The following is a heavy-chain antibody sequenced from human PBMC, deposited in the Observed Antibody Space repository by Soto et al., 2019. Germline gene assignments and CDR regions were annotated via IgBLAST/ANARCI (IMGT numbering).Heavy chain of an antibody. CDR3: ARAAATDYYYGMDV. V-gene: IGHV4-4*02. CDR1: GGSISSSNW. J-gene: IGHJ6*02. Sequence: PSETLYLTCAVSGGSISSSNWWSWVRQPPGKGLEWIGEIYHSGSTNYNPSLKSRVTISVDKSKNQFSLKLSSVTAADTAVYYCARAAATDYYYGMDVWGQGTTVTGSS. D-gene: IGHD1-1*01. CDR2: IYHSGST.